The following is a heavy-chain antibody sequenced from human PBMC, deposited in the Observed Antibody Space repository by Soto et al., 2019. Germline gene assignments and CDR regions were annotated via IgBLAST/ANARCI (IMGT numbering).Heavy chain of an antibody. CDR3: AIMQTYYGSGSFDY. D-gene: IGHD3-10*01. CDR1: GGSVSSGSYY. Sequence: SETLSLTYTVSGGSVSSGSYYWSWIRQPPGKGLEWIGYIYYSGSTNYNPSLKSRVTISVDTSKNQFSLKLSSVTAADTAVYYCAIMQTYYGSGSFDYWGQGTLVTVSS. J-gene: IGHJ4*02. CDR2: IYYSGST. V-gene: IGHV4-61*01.